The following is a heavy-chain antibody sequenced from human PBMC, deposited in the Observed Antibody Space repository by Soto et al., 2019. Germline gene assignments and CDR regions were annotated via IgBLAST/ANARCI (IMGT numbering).Heavy chain of an antibody. CDR2: IYSGGAT. J-gene: IGHJ4*02. D-gene: IGHD6-13*01. CDR3: AKLGAGTIY. V-gene: IGHV3-53*01. CDR1: GFSVSTSH. Sequence: PGGSLRLSCAAAGFSVSTSHISWVRQAPGKGLEWVSVIYSGGATYYADSVKGRFTISRDNSKNTLYLQMNSLRAEDTALYYCAKLGAGTIYWGQGTPVTVSS.